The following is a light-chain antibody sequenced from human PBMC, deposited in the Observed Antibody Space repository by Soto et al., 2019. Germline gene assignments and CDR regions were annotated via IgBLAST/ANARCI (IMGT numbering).Light chain of an antibody. CDR2: GAS. J-gene: IGKJ1*01. Sequence: EIVMTQSPATLSVSPGERATLSCRASQSVSSNLAWYQQKPGKAPRLLIYGASTRATGIPARFSGSGSGTEFTLTISSLQSEDSAVYYRQQYNNWPPWTFGQGTKVEIK. CDR3: QQYNNWPPWT. V-gene: IGKV3-15*01. CDR1: QSVSSN.